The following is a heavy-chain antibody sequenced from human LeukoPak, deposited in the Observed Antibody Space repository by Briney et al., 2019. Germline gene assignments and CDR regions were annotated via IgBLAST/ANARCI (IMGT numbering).Heavy chain of an antibody. V-gene: IGHV3-30*02. D-gene: IGHD6-19*01. Sequence: GGSLRLSCAASGFTFSSYGMHWVRQAPGKGLEWVAFIRYDGSNKYYADSVKGRFTISRDNSKNTLYLQMNSLRAEDTAVYYCANGAVMGIAVAGTIFDYWGQGTLVTVSS. CDR2: IRYDGSNK. CDR3: ANGAVMGIAVAGTIFDY. J-gene: IGHJ4*02. CDR1: GFTFSSYG.